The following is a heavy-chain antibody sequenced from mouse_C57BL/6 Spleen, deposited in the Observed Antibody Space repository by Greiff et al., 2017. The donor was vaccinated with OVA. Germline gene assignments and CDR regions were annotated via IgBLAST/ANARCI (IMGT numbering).Heavy chain of an antibody. D-gene: IGHD1-1*01. CDR2: INPGSGGT. V-gene: IGHV1-54*01. CDR1: GYAFTNYL. Sequence: QVQLKESGAELVRPGTSVKVSCKASGYAFTNYLIEWVKQRPGQGLEWIGVINPGSGGTNYNEKCKGKATLTADKSSSTAYMQRSSLTSEDSAVYFCARQSYGSSPLGYWGQGTTLTVSS. CDR3: ARQSYGSSPLGY. J-gene: IGHJ2*01.